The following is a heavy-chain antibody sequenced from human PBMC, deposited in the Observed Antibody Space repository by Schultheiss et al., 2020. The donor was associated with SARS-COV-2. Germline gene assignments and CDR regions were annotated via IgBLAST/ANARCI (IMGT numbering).Heavy chain of an antibody. Sequence: ASVKVSCKASGYTFTSYYMHWVRQAPGQGLEWMGIINPSGGSTSYAQKFQGRVTMTRDTSISTAYMELSRLRSDDTAVYYCARDRRIAARPMDYWGQGTLVTVSS. V-gene: IGHV1-46*01. J-gene: IGHJ4*02. D-gene: IGHD6-6*01. CDR1: GYTFTSYY. CDR2: INPSGGST. CDR3: ARDRRIAARPMDY.